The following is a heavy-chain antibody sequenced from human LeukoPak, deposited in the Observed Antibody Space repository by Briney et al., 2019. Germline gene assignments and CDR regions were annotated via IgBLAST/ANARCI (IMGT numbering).Heavy chain of an antibody. CDR3: ASQRVLLWFGELFRDAFDI. D-gene: IGHD3-10*01. CDR1: GGSISSSSYY. CDR2: IYYSGST. V-gene: IGHV4-39*01. Sequence: PSETLSLTCTVSGGSISSSSYYWGWIRQPPGKGLEWIGSIYYSGSTYYNPSRKSRVTISVDTSKNQFSLKLSSVTAADTAVYYCASQRVLLWFGELFRDAFDIWGQGTMVTVSS. J-gene: IGHJ3*02.